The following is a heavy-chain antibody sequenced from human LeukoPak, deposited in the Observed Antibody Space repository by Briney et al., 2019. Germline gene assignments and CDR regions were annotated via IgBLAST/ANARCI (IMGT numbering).Heavy chain of an antibody. Sequence: ASVKVTCKASGYTFTSYDIKWVRQATGQGLEWMGWMNPNSGNTGYAQKFQGRVTMTRNTSISTAYMELSSLRSEDTAVYYCARGGTYCSSTSCSFFDYWGQGTLVTVSS. CDR1: GYTFTSYD. CDR2: MNPNSGNT. V-gene: IGHV1-8*01. D-gene: IGHD2-2*01. J-gene: IGHJ4*02. CDR3: ARGGTYCSSTSCSFFDY.